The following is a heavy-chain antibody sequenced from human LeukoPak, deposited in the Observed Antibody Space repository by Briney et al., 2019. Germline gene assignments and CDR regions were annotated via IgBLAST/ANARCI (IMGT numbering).Heavy chain of an antibody. D-gene: IGHD6-13*01. J-gene: IGHJ4*02. Sequence: PGGSLRLSCAASGFTFSSYAMHWVRQAPGKGLEWVAVISYDGSNKYYADSVKGRFTISRDNSKNTLYLQMNSLRAEDTAVYYCARGRLTEYSSLLFDYWGQGTLVTVSS. V-gene: IGHV3-30-3*01. CDR2: ISYDGSNK. CDR1: GFTFSSYA. CDR3: ARGRLTEYSSLLFDY.